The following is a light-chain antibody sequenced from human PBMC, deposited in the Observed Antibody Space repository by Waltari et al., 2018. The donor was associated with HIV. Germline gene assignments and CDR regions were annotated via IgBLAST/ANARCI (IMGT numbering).Light chain of an antibody. CDR3: QQRINWPLT. V-gene: IGKV3-11*01. CDR2: AVS. CDR1: QSVGYF. Sequence: EIVLTQSPVTLSLSPGERDDLSYRASQSVGYFLAWYQQKPGQAPRLLIYAVSKRAAGTPARFSGSGSKTNFTLTISALEPEDFVVYYCQQRINWPLTFGGGTRVEI. J-gene: IGKJ4*01.